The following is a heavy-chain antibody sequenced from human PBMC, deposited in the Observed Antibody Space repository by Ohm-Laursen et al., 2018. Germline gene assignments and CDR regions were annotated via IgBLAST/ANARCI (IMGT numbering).Heavy chain of an antibody. V-gene: IGHV3-74*01. CDR1: GFTFSSYW. J-gene: IGHJ4*02. D-gene: IGHD6-6*01. CDR2: INNDGGTT. CDR3: ARGPYTTSSGTAAW. Sequence: SLRLSCAASGFTFSSYWMYWVRQGPAKGLMWVSRINNDGGTTTYADSVKGRFTISRDNAKNTLYLQMNSLTPEDTAVYYCARGPYTTSSGTAAWWGQGTLVTVSS.